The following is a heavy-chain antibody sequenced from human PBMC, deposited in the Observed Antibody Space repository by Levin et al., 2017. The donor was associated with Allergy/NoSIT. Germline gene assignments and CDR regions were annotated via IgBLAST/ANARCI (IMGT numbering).Heavy chain of an antibody. CDR1: GFTFSSYA. J-gene: IGHJ4*02. D-gene: IGHD6-19*01. CDR3: AKLTGLAVAGTRGFDY. Sequence: AGGSLRLSCAASGFTFSSYAMSWVRQAPGKGLEWVSAISGSGGSTFYADSVKGRFTISRDNSKNTLYLQMNSLRAEDTAVYYCAKLTGLAVAGTRGFDYWGQGTLVTVSS. CDR2: ISGSGGST. V-gene: IGHV3-23*01.